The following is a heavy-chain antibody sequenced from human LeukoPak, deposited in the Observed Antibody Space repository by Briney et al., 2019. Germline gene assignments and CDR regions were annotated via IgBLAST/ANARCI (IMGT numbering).Heavy chain of an antibody. CDR2: ISSSGRLM. Sequence: PGGSLRLSCAASGFTFSDYYINWIRQAPGKGLEWVSHISSSGRLMQYADSVKGRFTITRENAQNFMSLQMNSLKPEDTAVYYCARDTNNGLDVWGRGTTVTVSS. V-gene: IGHV3-11*01. J-gene: IGHJ6*02. D-gene: IGHD1-14*01. CDR1: GFTFSDYY. CDR3: ARDTNNGLDV.